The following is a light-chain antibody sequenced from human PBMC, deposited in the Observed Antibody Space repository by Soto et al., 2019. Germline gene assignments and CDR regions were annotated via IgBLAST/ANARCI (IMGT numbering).Light chain of an antibody. V-gene: IGLV2-14*01. CDR1: SSDVGGYNY. Sequence: QSALTQPASVSGSPGQSITISCTGTSSDVGGYNYVSWYQQHPGKAPKLMIYEVSNRPSGVSNRFSGSKSGNTASLTISGGQAEDEADYYCSSSSTSSSPYVFGTGTKLTVL. CDR3: SSSSTSSSPYV. J-gene: IGLJ1*01. CDR2: EVS.